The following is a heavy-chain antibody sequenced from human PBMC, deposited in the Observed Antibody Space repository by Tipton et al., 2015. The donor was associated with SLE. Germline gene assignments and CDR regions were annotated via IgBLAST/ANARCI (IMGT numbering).Heavy chain of an antibody. D-gene: IGHD5-12*01. CDR1: GYSFTSYS. CDR2: ISAYNGNT. CDR3: ATDMVAARA. Sequence: QVQLVQSGAEVRKPGASVSVPCKASGYSFTSYSINWVRQAPGQGLEWMGWISAYNGNTNYAQKFQGRVTMTTDTSTSTVYMDLRRLRSDDTAVYYCATDMVAARAWGQGTLVTVSS. V-gene: IGHV1-18*01. J-gene: IGHJ5*02.